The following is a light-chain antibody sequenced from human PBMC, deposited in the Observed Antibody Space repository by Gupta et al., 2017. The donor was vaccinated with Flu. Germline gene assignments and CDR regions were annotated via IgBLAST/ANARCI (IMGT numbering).Light chain of an antibody. V-gene: IGLV2-14*01. CDR3: SSYTSSSNFYV. J-gene: IGLJ1*01. Sequence: SALTQPASVSGSPGQSITISCTGTSSDVGRSDSVSWYQQHPGKAPILLIYDVSNRPSGVSSRFSGSKSGNTASLTISGLQAEDETDYYCSSYTSSSNFYVFGTGTKVTVL. CDR2: DVS. CDR1: SSDVGRSDS.